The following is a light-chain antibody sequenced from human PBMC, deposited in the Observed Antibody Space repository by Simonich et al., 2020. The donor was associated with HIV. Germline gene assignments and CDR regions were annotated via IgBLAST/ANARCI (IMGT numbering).Light chain of an antibody. V-gene: IGKV1-5*03. CDR1: QSIRSG. Sequence: DIQMTQSPSTLSASVGDRVTITCRASQSIRSGLAWYKQKPGKAPKLLISKASSLESGVPSRCSGSGSGTEFTLTISSLQPDDFATYYCQQYNSYPRTFGQGTKVEI. J-gene: IGKJ1*01. CDR2: KAS. CDR3: QQYNSYPRT.